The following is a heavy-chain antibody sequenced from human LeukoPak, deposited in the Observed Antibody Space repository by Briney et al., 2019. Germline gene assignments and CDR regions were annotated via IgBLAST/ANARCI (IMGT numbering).Heavy chain of an antibody. CDR2: ISGSGGST. V-gene: IGHV3-23*01. CDR3: AKDHLAAAGTPAYFDY. J-gene: IGHJ4*02. Sequence: SGGSLRLSRAASGFTFSSYAMSWVRQAPGKGLEWVSAISGSGGSTYYADSVKGRFTISRDNSKNTLYLQMNSLRAEDTAVYYCAKDHLAAAGTPAYFDYWGQGTLVTVSS. D-gene: IGHD6-13*01. CDR1: GFTFSSYA.